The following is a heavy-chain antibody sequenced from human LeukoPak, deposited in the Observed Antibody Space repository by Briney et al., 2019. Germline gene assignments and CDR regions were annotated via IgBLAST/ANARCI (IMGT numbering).Heavy chain of an antibody. Sequence: GGSLRLSCAASGFTFSSYAMSWVRQAPGKGLEWVSAISGSGGSTYYADSVKGRLTISRDNSKNTPYLQMNSLRAEDTAVYYCARESGGGQYYDILTGYYAQYFDYWGQGTLVTVSS. CDR1: GFTFSSYA. CDR3: ARESGGGQYYDILTGYYAQYFDY. CDR2: ISGSGGST. V-gene: IGHV3-23*01. D-gene: IGHD3-9*01. J-gene: IGHJ4*02.